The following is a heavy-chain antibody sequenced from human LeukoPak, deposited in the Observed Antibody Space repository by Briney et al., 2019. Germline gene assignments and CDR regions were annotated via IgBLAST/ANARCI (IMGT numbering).Heavy chain of an antibody. CDR2: ISAYNGNT. Sequence: ASVKVYCKASGYTFTSYGISWVRQAPGQGLEWMGWISAYNGNTNYAQKLQGRVTMTTDTSTSTAYMELRSLRSDDAAVYYCARTLPELKYNWFDPWGQGTLVTVSS. J-gene: IGHJ5*02. V-gene: IGHV1-18*01. D-gene: IGHD1-1*01. CDR3: ARTLPELKYNWFDP. CDR1: GYTFTSYG.